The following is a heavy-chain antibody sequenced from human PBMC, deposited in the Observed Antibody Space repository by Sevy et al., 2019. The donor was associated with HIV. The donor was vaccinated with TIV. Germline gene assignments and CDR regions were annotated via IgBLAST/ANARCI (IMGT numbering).Heavy chain of an antibody. CDR2: IYTSGST. D-gene: IGHD6-19*01. CDR1: GGSISSYY. Sequence: SETLSLTCTVSGGSISSYYWSWIRQPAGKGLEWIGRIYTSGSTNYNPSLKSRFTMSVDTSKNQFSLKLSSVTAADTAVYYCARGPYSSGLYYYYGMDVWGQGTTVTVSS. J-gene: IGHJ6*02. CDR3: ARGPYSSGLYYYYGMDV. V-gene: IGHV4-4*07.